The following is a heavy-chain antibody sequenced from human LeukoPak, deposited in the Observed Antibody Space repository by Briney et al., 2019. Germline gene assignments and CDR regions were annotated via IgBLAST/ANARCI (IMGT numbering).Heavy chain of an antibody. V-gene: IGHV5-51*01. Sequence: GESLKISCKGSGNDFTTYYVGWVRQMPGKGLEWMGIIYPGDSDTRYSPSFQGQVTISADKSISAAYLQWSSLKASDTAMYYCARVRAYSSASYYFDSWGQGTLVTVSS. D-gene: IGHD3-10*01. J-gene: IGHJ4*02. CDR3: ARVRAYSSASYYFDS. CDR2: IYPGDSDT. CDR1: GNDFTTYY.